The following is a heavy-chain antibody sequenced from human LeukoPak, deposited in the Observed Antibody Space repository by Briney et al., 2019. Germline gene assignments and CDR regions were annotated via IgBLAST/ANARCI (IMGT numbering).Heavy chain of an antibody. Sequence: GGALRLSCPASGCTFSSYGMHWVRQAPGKGLEGVSYISSSGRTRLYADSVKGGLTISRDNSKNTMYLHMNSLRAVDTAVYYCAKDRRRDDVLTGSFSGWGQGTLVTVSS. V-gene: IGHV3-48*01. CDR1: GCTFSSYG. CDR2: ISSSGRTR. D-gene: IGHD3-9*01. CDR3: AKDRRRDDVLTGSFSG. J-gene: IGHJ4*02.